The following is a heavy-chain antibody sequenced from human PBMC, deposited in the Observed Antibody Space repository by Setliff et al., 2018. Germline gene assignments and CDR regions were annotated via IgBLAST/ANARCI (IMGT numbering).Heavy chain of an antibody. D-gene: IGHD6-13*01. V-gene: IGHV4-61*09. CDR2: IYTSWST. CDR1: GDSMSSGYYY. CDR3: ARGGLAAAATH. Sequence: PSETLSLTCTVSGDSMSSGYYYWSWIRQSAGKGLEWIGHIYTSWSTVYNPSLKSRVTMSVDTSKNQFSLELTSVTAADTAVYYCARGGLAAAATHWGQGTLVTVSS. J-gene: IGHJ4*02.